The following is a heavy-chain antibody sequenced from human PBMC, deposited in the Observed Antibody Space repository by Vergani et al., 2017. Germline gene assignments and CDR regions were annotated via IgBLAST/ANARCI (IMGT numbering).Heavy chain of an antibody. CDR2: INHSGST. CDR1: GGSFSGYY. J-gene: IGHJ6*02. CDR3: AREPRLPFIAATLGMDV. Sequence: QVQLQQWGAGLLKPSETLSLTCAVYGGSFSGYYWSWIRQPPGKGLEWIGEINHSGSTNYNPSLKSRVTISVDTSKNQFSLRLSSVTAADTAVYCCAREPRLPFIAATLGMDVWGQGTTVTVSS. D-gene: IGHD6-13*01. V-gene: IGHV4-34*01.